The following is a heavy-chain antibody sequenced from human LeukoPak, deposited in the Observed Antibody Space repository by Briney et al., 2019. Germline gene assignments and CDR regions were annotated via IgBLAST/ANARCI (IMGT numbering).Heavy chain of an antibody. D-gene: IGHD6-19*01. CDR2: IYYSGST. CDR3: ARIAVAGTNLDY. CDR1: GGSISSSSYY. J-gene: IGHJ4*02. V-gene: IGHV4-39*01. Sequence: LETLSLTCTVSGGSISSSSYYWGWIRQPPGKGLEWIGSIYYSGSTYYNPSLKSRVTISVDTSKNQFSLKLSSVTAADTAVYYCARIAVAGTNLDYWGQGTLVTVSS.